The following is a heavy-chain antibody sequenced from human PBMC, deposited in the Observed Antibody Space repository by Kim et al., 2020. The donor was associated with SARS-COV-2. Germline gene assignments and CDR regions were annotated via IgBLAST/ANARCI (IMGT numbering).Heavy chain of an antibody. J-gene: IGHJ4*02. CDR1: GFTFSSYG. V-gene: IGHV3-30*18. CDR3: AKIVYCSSTSCNGPFDY. D-gene: IGHD2-2*01. CDR2: ISYDGSNK. Sequence: GGSLRLSCAASGFTFSSYGMHWVRQAPGKGLEWVAVISYDGSNKYYADSVKGRFTISRDNSKNTLYLQMNSLRAEDTAVYYCAKIVYCSSTSCNGPFDYWGQGTLVTVSS.